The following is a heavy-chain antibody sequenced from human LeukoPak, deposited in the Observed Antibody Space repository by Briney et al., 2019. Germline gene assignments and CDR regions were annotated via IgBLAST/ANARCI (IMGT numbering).Heavy chain of an antibody. CDR3: AKDQTVTTVLDYYYYMDV. CDR2: ISSSSSYI. D-gene: IGHD4-11*01. Sequence: GGSLRLSCAASGFTFSSHSMNWVRQAPGKGLEWVSSISSSSSYIYYADSVKGRFTISRDNAKNSLYLQMNSLRAEDTAVYYCAKDQTVTTVLDYYYYMDVWGKGTMVTVSS. V-gene: IGHV3-21*01. J-gene: IGHJ6*03. CDR1: GFTFSSHS.